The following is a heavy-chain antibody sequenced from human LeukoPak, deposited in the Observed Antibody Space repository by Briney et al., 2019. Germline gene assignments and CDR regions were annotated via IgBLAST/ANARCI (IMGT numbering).Heavy chain of an antibody. Sequence: GGSLRLSCAASGFTFSGYTMTWVRQAPGKGLERVSSISNSSTYIYYADSVKGRFTISRDNVQNSLSLQMNSLRAEDTAVYLCARTLTPSSSWYLGGWFDPWGQGTLVTVSS. J-gene: IGHJ5*02. CDR1: GFTFSGYT. CDR2: ISNSSTYI. CDR3: ARTLTPSSSWYLGGWFDP. V-gene: IGHV3-21*01. D-gene: IGHD6-13*01.